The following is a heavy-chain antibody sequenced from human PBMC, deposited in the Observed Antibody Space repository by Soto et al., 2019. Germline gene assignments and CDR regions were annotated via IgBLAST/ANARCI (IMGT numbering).Heavy chain of an antibody. CDR1: GGTFSSYA. Sequence: ASVKVSCKAPGGTFSSYAISWVRQAPGQGLEWMGGIIPIFGTANYAQKFQGRVTITADKSTSTAYMELSSLRSEDTAVYYCARDLNYYGSGSYPNWFDPWGQGTLVTVSS. CDR3: ARDLNYYGSGSYPNWFDP. D-gene: IGHD3-10*01. V-gene: IGHV1-69*06. CDR2: IIPIFGTA. J-gene: IGHJ5*02.